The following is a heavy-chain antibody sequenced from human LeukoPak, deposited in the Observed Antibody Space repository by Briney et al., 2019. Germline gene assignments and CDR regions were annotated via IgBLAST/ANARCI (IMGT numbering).Heavy chain of an antibody. CDR3: ARKLGKWERLSPFDY. J-gene: IGHJ4*02. CDR2: ISISSDYI. Sequence: GGSLRLFCAASGFTFNIYSMNWVRQAPGKGLEWVSSISISSDYIYYADSVKGRFTISRDNARNSLYLQMNSLRAEDTAVYYCARKLGKWERLSPFDYWGQGTLVTVSS. CDR1: GFTFNIYS. D-gene: IGHD1-26*01. V-gene: IGHV3-21*01.